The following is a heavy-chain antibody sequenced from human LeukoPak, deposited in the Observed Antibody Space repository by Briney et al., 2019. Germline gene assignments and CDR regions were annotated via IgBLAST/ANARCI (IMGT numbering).Heavy chain of an antibody. CDR2: IYYSGST. J-gene: IGHJ6*03. V-gene: IGHV4-59*01. CDR3: ARVGVVPAAQYYYMDV. D-gene: IGHD2-2*01. CDR1: GGSISSYY. Sequence: SETLSLTCTVSGGSISSYYWSWIRQPPGKGLEWIGYIYYSGSTNYNPSLKSRVTISVDTSKNQFSLKLSSVTAADTAVYYCARVGVVPAAQYYYMDVWGKGTTVTVSS.